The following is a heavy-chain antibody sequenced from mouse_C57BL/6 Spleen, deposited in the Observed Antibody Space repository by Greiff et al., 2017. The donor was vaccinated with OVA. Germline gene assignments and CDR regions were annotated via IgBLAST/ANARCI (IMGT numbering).Heavy chain of an antibody. CDR3: AYGYYNAMDY. CDR1: GYTFTDYY. V-gene: IGHV1-26*01. Sequence: EVKLQQSGPELVKPGASVKISCKASGYTFTDYYMNWVKQSHGKSLEWIGDINPNNGGTSYNQKFKGKATLTVDKSSSTAYMELRSLTSEDSAVYYCAYGYYNAMDYWGQGTSVTVSS. J-gene: IGHJ4*01. D-gene: IGHD2-2*01. CDR2: INPNNGGT.